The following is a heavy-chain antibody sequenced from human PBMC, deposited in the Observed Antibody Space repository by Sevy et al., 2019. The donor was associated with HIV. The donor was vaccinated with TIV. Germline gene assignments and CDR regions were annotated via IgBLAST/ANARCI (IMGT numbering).Heavy chain of an antibody. CDR2: IYYSGST. D-gene: IGHD3-10*01. CDR1: GGSISSYY. J-gene: IGHJ6*02. Sequence: SETLSLTCTVSGGSISSYYWSWIRQPPGKGLEWIGYIYYSGSTNYNPSLKSRVTISVDTSKNQFSLKLSSVTAADTVVYYCARGYYGSGSYYYYYGMDVWGQGTTVTVSS. V-gene: IGHV4-59*01. CDR3: ARGYYGSGSYYYYYGMDV.